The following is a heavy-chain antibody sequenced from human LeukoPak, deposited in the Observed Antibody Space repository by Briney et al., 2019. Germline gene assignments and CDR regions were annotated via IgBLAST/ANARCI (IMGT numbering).Heavy chain of an antibody. CDR3: ARSRARIAAAVYYFDY. D-gene: IGHD6-13*01. V-gene: IGHV3-48*03. J-gene: IGHJ4*02. CDR1: GFTFSSYE. CDR2: ISSSGSTI. Sequence: GGSLRLSCAASGFTFSSYEMNWVRQAPGKGLEWVSYISSSGSTIYYADSVKGRFTISRDNAKNSLYLQMSGLRAEDTAVYYCARSRARIAAAVYYFDYWGQGTPVTVSS.